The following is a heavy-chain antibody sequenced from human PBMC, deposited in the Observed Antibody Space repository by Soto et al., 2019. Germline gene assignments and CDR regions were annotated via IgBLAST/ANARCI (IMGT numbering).Heavy chain of an antibody. CDR1: GGTFSSYA. D-gene: IGHD1-26*01. CDR2: IIPIFGTA. CDR3: ARGGEESYYLIPYGMDV. J-gene: IGHJ6*02. V-gene: IGHV1-69*12. Sequence: QVQLVQSGAEVKKPGSSVKVSCKASGGTFSSYAISWVRQAPGQGLEWMGGIIPIFGTANYAQKFQGRVTITADESTSTAYMELSSLRCEDTAVYYCARGGEESYYLIPYGMDVWGQGTTVTVSS.